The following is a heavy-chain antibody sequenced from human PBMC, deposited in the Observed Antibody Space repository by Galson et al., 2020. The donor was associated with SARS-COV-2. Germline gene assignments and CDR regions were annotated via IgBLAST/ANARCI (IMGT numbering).Heavy chain of an antibody. V-gene: IGHV4-4*02. CDR1: GGSISSSDW. CDR3: SRIIVTAYYFSYMDV. J-gene: IGHJ6*03. Sequence: SETLSLTCAVSGGSISSSDWWGWVRQPPGKGLEWIGEIFHSGYTNYNQSLKSRVTMSVDTSKNQFSLKLSSVTAADTALYYCSRIIVTAYYFSYMDVWGKGTTVTVSS. CDR2: IFHSGYT. D-gene: IGHD2-21*02.